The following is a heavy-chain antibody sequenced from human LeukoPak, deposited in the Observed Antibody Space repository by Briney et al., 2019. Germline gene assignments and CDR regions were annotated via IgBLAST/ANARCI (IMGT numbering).Heavy chain of an antibody. CDR2: IYYSGST. Sequence: PSETLSLTCTVSGGSVSGGSYYWSWLRQPPGKGLEWIGYIYYSGSTNYNPSLKSRVTISVDTSKNQFSLKLSSVTAADTAVYYCARRLSLRFLEWLLSPGWFDPWGQGTLVTVSS. CDR1: GGSVSGGSYY. V-gene: IGHV4-61*01. D-gene: IGHD3-3*01. CDR3: ARRLSLRFLEWLLSPGWFDP. J-gene: IGHJ5*02.